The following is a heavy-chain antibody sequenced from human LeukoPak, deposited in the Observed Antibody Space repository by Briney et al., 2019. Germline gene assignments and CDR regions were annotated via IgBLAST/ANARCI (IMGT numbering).Heavy chain of an antibody. J-gene: IGHJ3*02. CDR1: GFTFSSYA. CDR3: AREVGGNSPGGAFDI. CDR2: ISSNGGST. Sequence: PGGSLRLSCAASGFTFSSYAMHWVRQAPGKGLEYVSAISSNGGSTYYANSVKGRFTISRDNSKNTLYLQMGSLRAEDMAVYYCAREVGGNSPGGAFDIWGQGTMVTVSS. D-gene: IGHD4-23*01. V-gene: IGHV3-64*01.